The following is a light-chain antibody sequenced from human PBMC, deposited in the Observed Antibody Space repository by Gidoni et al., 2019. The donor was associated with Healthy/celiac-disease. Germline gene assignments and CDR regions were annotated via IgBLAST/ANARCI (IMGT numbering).Light chain of an antibody. V-gene: IGKV4-1*01. CDR2: WAS. CDR3: QQYYSTPFT. CDR1: QSVLYSSNNKNY. J-gene: IGKJ3*01. Sequence: DIVMTQSPDSLAVSLGERATINCKSSQSVLYSSNNKNYLAWYQQKPVQPPKLRIYWASTRESGVPDRCSGSGSGTDFTLTISSLQAEDVVVYYCQQYYSTPFTFGPGTKVDIK.